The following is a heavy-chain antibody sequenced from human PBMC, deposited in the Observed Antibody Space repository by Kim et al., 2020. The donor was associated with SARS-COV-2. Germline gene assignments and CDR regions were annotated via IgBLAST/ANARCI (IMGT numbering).Heavy chain of an antibody. CDR1: GGSISSSSYY. Sequence: SETLSLTCTVSGGSISSSSYYWGWIRQPPGKGLEWIGSIYYSGSTYYNPSLKSRVTISVDTSKNQFSLKLSSVTAADTAVYYCASGWYYYDSSGYSHFDYWGQGTLVTVSS. D-gene: IGHD3-22*01. J-gene: IGHJ4*02. CDR2: IYYSGST. CDR3: ASGWYYYDSSGYSHFDY. V-gene: IGHV4-39*07.